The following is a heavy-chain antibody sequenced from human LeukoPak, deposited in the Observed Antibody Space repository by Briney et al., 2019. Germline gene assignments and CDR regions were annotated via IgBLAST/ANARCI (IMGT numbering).Heavy chain of an antibody. D-gene: IGHD3-3*01. Sequence: GASVKVSCKASGYTFTSYDINWVRQATGQGLEWMGWMNPNSGNTGYAQKFQGRVTMTRNTSISTAYMELSSLRSEDTAVYYCARFYMGYDFWSGYLHAIGMDVWGKGTTVTVSS. CDR2: MNPNSGNT. J-gene: IGHJ6*03. CDR1: GYTFTSYD. CDR3: ARFYMGYDFWSGYLHAIGMDV. V-gene: IGHV1-8*01.